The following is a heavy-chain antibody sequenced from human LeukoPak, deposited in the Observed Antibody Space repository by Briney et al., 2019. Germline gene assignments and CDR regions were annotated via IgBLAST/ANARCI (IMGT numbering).Heavy chain of an antibody. D-gene: IGHD6-19*01. V-gene: IGHV4-4*07. CDR1: GGSISSYY. CDR2: IYTSGST. CDR3: ARVRGVAGTYAFDY. Sequence: SETLSLTCSVSGGSISSYYWSWIRQPAGKGLEWIGRIYTSGSTNYNPSLKSRVTMSVDQSKNQFSLQLSSVTAADAAVYYCARVRGVAGTYAFDYWGQGTLVTVSS. J-gene: IGHJ4*02.